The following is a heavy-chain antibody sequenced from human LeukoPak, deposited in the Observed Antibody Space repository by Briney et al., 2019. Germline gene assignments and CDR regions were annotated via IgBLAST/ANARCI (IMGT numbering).Heavy chain of an antibody. D-gene: IGHD2-15*01. CDR1: GFTFTSYW. J-gene: IGHJ4*02. CDR3: ARGRIALL. Sequence: GGSLRLSCAASGFTFTSYWMSWVRQAPGKGLEWAASVKEDGSEKYYVDSVKGRFTISRDNAKNSMSLQMNSLRAEDTAVYYCARGRIALLWGQGTLVTVSS. V-gene: IGHV3-7*01. CDR2: VKEDGSEK.